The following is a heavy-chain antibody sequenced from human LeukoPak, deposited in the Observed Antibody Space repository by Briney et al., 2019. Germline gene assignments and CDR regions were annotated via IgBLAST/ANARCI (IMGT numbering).Heavy chain of an antibody. V-gene: IGHV3-23*01. CDR2: INANSIST. Sequence: GGSLRLSCAASGFAFSVYAMSWLRQPPGKGLEWVSTINANSISTSYAASVRGRFTISRDNAKDTLYLQLNTLRADDTATYYCAKPISGGLAVTADWFRRWGQGTLVVVSS. J-gene: IGHJ4*01. D-gene: IGHD6-19*01. CDR3: AKPISGGLAVTADWFRR. CDR1: GFAFSVYA.